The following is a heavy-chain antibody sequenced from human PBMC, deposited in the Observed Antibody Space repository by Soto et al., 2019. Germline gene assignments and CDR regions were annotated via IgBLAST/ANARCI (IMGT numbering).Heavy chain of an antibody. V-gene: IGHV4-59*01. J-gene: IGHJ4*02. CDR3: ARVQYSYGYYFDY. CDR2: IYYSGST. CDR1: GGSISSYS. Sequence: SETLSLTCTVSGGSISSYSWSWIRQPPGKGLEYIGYIYYSGSTIYNPSLKSRVTISVDTSKNQFSLKLSSVTAADTAVYYCARVQYSYGYYFDYWGQGTLVTVAS. D-gene: IGHD5-18*01.